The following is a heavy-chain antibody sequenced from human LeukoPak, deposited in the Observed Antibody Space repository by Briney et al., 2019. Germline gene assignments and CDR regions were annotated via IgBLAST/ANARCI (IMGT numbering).Heavy chain of an antibody. CDR1: GFTFSNYA. D-gene: IGHD3-22*01. CDR2: ISGSGGTT. Sequence: GGSLRLSCAASGFTFSNYAMTWVRQAPGKGREWVSGISGSGGTTYYADSVKGRFTISRDNSKNTLYLQLNSLRAEDTAVYYCAKRPTNYHDSSGYYYWYFDLWGRGTLVTASS. CDR3: AKRPTNYHDSSGYYYWYFDL. V-gene: IGHV3-23*01. J-gene: IGHJ2*01.